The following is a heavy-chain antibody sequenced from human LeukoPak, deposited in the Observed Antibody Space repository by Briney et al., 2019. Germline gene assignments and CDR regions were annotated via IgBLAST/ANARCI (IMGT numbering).Heavy chain of an antibody. J-gene: IGHJ4*02. Sequence: SETLSLTCSVSGDSITSYYWSWIRQPPGKGLEWIGYVSSDGTTNYTPSLRSRVIMSVDTAKNHISLSLTSLTAADTAIYYCARLDCTGDGCYNHWGRGTLVTVSS. CDR2: VSSDGTT. CDR1: GDSITSYY. D-gene: IGHD2-8*02. CDR3: ARLDCTGDGCYNH. V-gene: IGHV4-59*08.